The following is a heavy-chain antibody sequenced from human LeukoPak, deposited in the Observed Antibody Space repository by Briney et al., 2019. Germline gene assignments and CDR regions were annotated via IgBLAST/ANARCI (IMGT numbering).Heavy chain of an antibody. CDR3: ARDTIYDSSGYYYVY. J-gene: IGHJ4*02. D-gene: IGHD3-22*01. V-gene: IGHV1-2*02. CDR2: INPNSGGT. Sequence: GASVKVSCKASGYTFTSYDINWVRQAPGQGLEWMGWINPNSGGTNYAQKFQGRVTMTRDTSISTAYMELSRLRSDDTAVYYCARDTIYDSSGYYYVYWGQGTLVIVSS. CDR1: GYTFTSYD.